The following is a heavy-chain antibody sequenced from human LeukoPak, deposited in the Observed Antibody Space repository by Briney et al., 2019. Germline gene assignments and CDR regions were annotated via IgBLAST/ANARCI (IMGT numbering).Heavy chain of an antibody. CDR2: ISYDGSNK. V-gene: IGHV3-30*14. D-gene: IGHD3-9*01. CDR1: GFTFSSYA. J-gene: IGHJ4*02. CDR3: ARVNRSNFDWLFSY. Sequence: GGSLRLSCAASGFTFSSYAMHWVRQAPGKGLEWVAVISYDGSNKYYADSVKGRFTISRDNSKNTLYLQMNSLRAEDTAVYYCARVNRSNFDWLFSYWGQGTLVTVSS.